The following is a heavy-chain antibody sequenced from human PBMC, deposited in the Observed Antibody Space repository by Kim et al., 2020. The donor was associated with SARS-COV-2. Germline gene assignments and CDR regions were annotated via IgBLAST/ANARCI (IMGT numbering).Heavy chain of an antibody. CDR3: ARGETYYYDSSGYYSYYYGMDV. J-gene: IGHJ6*02. CDR1: GYTFTSYD. D-gene: IGHD3-22*01. CDR2: MNPNSGNT. Sequence: ASVKVSCKASGYTFTSYDINWVRQATGQGLEWMGWMNPNSGNTGYAQKFQGRVTMTRNTSISTAYMELSSLRSEDTAVYYCARGETYYYDSSGYYSYYYGMDVWGQGTTVTVSS. V-gene: IGHV1-8*01.